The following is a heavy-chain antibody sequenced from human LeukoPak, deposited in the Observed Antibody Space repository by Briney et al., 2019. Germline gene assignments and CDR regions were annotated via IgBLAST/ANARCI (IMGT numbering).Heavy chain of an antibody. J-gene: IGHJ4*02. CDR1: GGSISSSSYY. V-gene: IGHV4-39*01. Sequence: SETLSLTCNVSGGSISSSSYYWGWIRQPPGKGREWIGSMYYGGSTYYNPSLKSRVTISVDTSKNQFSLKLSSVTAADTAVYYCARRGPSGRSLDYWGQGTLVTVSS. CDR2: MYYGGST. D-gene: IGHD1-26*01. CDR3: ARRGPSGRSLDY.